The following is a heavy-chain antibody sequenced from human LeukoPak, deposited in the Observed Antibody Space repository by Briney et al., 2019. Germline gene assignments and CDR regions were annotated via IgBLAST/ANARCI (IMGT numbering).Heavy chain of an antibody. CDR2: VYYSGTT. J-gene: IGHJ4*02. CDR1: GDSISTYY. CDR3: ARARSDSSGYRTFDY. D-gene: IGHD3-22*01. Sequence: SETLSLTCTVSGDSISTYYWSWIRQPPGKGLEWIGYVYYSGTTNYNPSLKSRVTISVDTSKNQFSLKLSSVTAADTAVYFCARARSDSSGYRTFDYWGQGTLVTVSS. V-gene: IGHV4-59*01.